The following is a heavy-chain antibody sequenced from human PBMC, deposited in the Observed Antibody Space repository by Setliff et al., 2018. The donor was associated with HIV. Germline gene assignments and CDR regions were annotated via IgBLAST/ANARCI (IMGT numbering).Heavy chain of an antibody. J-gene: IGHJ4*02. CDR3: AKDQGDSSSWCFDY. Sequence: GGSLRLSCAASGFTFSNSAMHWVRQAPGKGLGWVAGISYDGSNKYYTDSVKGRFTISRDNSKNTLYLQMNSLRAEDSAVYYCAKDQGDSSSWCFDYWGQGTLVTV. V-gene: IGHV3-30*04. D-gene: IGHD6-13*01. CDR1: GFTFSNSA. CDR2: ISYDGSNK.